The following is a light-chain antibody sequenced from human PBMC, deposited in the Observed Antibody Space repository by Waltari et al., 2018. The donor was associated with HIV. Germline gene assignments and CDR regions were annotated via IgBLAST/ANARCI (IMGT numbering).Light chain of an antibody. J-gene: IGLJ1*01. CDR2: EVS. Sequence: QSALTQPPSVSGSPGQSVTISCTGTSSDVGGYNRVTWYQQPPGTVPKVIIYEVSNRPSGVPDRFSGSKSGNPASLTISGLQAEDEADYYCNSFTSSTTYVFGTGTKVTVL. CDR1: SSDVGGYNR. V-gene: IGLV2-18*02. CDR3: NSFTSSTTYV.